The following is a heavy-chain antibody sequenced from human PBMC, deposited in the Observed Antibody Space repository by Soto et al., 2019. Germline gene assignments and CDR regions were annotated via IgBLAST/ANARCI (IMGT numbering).Heavy chain of an antibody. CDR1: GLSLNPRGKC. CDR3: ARTPFYSHGNHCLLYALPTRRSTDL. CDR2: IDWAEDK. Sequence: SAPTLRKATQTPRMPCPFSGLSLNPRGKCVSWIRQPPGKALEWLALIDWAEDKYYSTSLKTRLTISKDTSKNQVVLTMTNMDPVHTQTYYCARTPFYSHGNHCLLYALPTRRSTDL. D-gene: IGHD1-26*01. J-gene: IGHJ2*01. V-gene: IGHV2-70*01.